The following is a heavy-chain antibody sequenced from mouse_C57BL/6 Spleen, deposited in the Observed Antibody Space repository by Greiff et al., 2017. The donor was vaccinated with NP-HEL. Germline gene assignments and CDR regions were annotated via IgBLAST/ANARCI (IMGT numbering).Heavy chain of an antibody. CDR1: GFSLTSYG. V-gene: IGHV2-2*01. D-gene: IGHD1-1*01. J-gene: IGHJ2*01. Sequence: VQLQESGPGLVQPSQCLSITCTVSGFSLTSYGVHWVRQSPGKGLEWLGVIWSGGSTDYNAAFISRLSISKDNSKSQVFFKMNSLQADDTAIYYCARIYGSSHFDYWGQGTTLTVSS. CDR3: ARIYGSSHFDY. CDR2: IWSGGST.